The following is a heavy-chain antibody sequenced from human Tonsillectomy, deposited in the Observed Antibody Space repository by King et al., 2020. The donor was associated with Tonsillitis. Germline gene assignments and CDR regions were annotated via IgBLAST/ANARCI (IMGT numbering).Heavy chain of an antibody. Sequence: QLVQSGGGLVQPGGSLRLSCAASEFTFSSYDVHWVRQATGKGLEWVSTIGTAGDTYYSDSVRGRFTISRENAENSFYLQMNSLRAGDTAVYYCTRGHYNSFFDYWGQGTLVTVSS. D-gene: IGHD3-10*01. CDR2: IGTAGDT. CDR1: EFTFSSYD. J-gene: IGHJ4*02. CDR3: TRGHYNSFFDY. V-gene: IGHV3-13*01.